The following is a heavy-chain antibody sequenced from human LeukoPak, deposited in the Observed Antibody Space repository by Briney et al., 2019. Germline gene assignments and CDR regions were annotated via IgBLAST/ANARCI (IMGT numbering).Heavy chain of an antibody. CDR2: IFHSGIT. CDR1: GYSISSGYY. Sequence: SETLSLTCAVSGYSISSGYYWGWIRQPPGKGLEWIGSIFHSGITYCNPSLKSRLTISVDTSKNQFSLKLSSVTAADTSVYYCARRVYTSSWYFDYWGQGTLVTVSS. CDR3: ARRVYTSSWYFDY. V-gene: IGHV4-38-2*01. J-gene: IGHJ4*02. D-gene: IGHD6-13*01.